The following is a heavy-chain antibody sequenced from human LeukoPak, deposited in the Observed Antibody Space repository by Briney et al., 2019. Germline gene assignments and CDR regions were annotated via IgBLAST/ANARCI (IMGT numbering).Heavy chain of an antibody. CDR3: ARRFYPSSSWWWYFDL. J-gene: IGHJ2*01. CDR1: GDSIIGYY. V-gene: IGHV4-59*01. Sequence: SETLSLTCTISGDSIIGYYWSWIRQPPGKGLEWMGYIFHSGSTNYNPSLKSRVTISVDTSKNQFSLKLSSVTAADTAVYYCARRFYPSSSWWWYFDLWGRGTLVTVSS. CDR2: IFHSGST. D-gene: IGHD6-13*01.